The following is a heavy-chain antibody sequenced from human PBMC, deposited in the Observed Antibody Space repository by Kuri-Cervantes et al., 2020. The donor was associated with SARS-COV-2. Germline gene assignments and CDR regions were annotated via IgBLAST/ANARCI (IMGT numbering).Heavy chain of an antibody. J-gene: IGHJ6*02. CDR1: GFTFSSYG. V-gene: IGHV3-30*03. CDR2: ISYDGSNK. D-gene: IGHD2-8*02. Sequence: GGSLRPSCAPSGFTFSSYGMHWVRQAPGKGLEWVAVISYDGSNKYYADSVKGRFTISRDNSKNTLYLQMNSLRAEDTAVYYCARDTGGTMIYYYYYYGMDVWGQGTTVTVSS. CDR3: ARDTGGTMIYYYYYYGMDV.